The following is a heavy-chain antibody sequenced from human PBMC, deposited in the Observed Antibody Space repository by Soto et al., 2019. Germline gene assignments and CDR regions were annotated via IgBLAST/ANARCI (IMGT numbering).Heavy chain of an antibody. Sequence: SETLSLTCAVSGGSISSGGYSWSWIRQPPGKGLEWIGYIYHSGSTYYNPSLKSRVTISVDRSKNQFSLKLSSVTAADTAVYYCASNHRHYDFWSGPGGYGMDVWGQGTTVTVSS. CDR3: ASNHRHYDFWSGPGGYGMDV. CDR2: IYHSGST. J-gene: IGHJ6*02. CDR1: GGSISSGGYS. D-gene: IGHD3-3*01. V-gene: IGHV4-30-2*01.